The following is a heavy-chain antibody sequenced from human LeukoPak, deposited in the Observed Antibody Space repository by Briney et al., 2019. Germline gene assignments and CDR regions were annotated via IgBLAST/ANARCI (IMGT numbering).Heavy chain of an antibody. Sequence: PSETLSLTCAVYGGSFSGYYWSWIRQPPGKGLEWIGEINHSGSTNYNPSLKSRVTISVDTPKNQFSLKLSSVTAADTAVYYCARGLYIVVVPAAILGNYYYGMDVWGQGTTVTVSS. CDR1: GGSFSGYY. J-gene: IGHJ6*02. D-gene: IGHD2-2*02. CDR2: INHSGST. CDR3: ARGLYIVVVPAAILGNYYYGMDV. V-gene: IGHV4-34*01.